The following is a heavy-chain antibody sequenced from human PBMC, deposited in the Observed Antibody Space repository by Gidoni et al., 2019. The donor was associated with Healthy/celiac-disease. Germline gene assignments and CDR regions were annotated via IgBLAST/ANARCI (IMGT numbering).Heavy chain of an antibody. D-gene: IGHD6-19*01. CDR3: ARVNGGWDSDYYYYYGMDV. CDR2: ISPIFGTA. CDR1: GGTFSSYA. Sequence: QVQLVQSGAEVKKPGSSVKVSCKASGGTFSSYAISWVRQAPGQGLEWMGGISPIFGTANYAQKFQGRVTITADESTSTAYMELSSLRSEDTAVYYCARVNGGWDSDYYYYYGMDVWGQGTTVTVSS. V-gene: IGHV1-69*01. J-gene: IGHJ6*02.